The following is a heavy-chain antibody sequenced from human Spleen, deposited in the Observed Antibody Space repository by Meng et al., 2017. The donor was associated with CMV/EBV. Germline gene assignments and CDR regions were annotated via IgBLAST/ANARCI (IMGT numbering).Heavy chain of an antibody. J-gene: IGHJ6*02. CDR3: ARDGWSFGELFQKPAGMDV. Sequence: GESLKISCAASGFTFSNYQMNWVRQAPGKGLEWLSYISGSGTTTDYADSVRGQFTISRDNAKNSLYLQMTSLRAEDTAIYYCARDGWSFGELFQKPAGMDVWGQGTTVTVSS. D-gene: IGHD3-10*01. CDR2: ISGSGTTT. CDR1: GFTFSNYQ. V-gene: IGHV3-48*03.